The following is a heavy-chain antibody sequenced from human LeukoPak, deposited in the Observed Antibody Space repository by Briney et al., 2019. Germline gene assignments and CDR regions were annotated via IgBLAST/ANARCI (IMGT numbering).Heavy chain of an antibody. D-gene: IGHD6-13*01. CDR1: GFTFSSYS. V-gene: IGHV3-21*01. Sequence: GGSLRLSCAASGFTFSSYSMNWVRQAPGKGLEWVSSISSSSYIYYADSVKGRFTISRDNAKNSLYLQMNSLRAEDTAVYYCARDAGIAAGVGYWGQGTLVTVSS. J-gene: IGHJ4*02. CDR2: ISSSSYI. CDR3: ARDAGIAAGVGY.